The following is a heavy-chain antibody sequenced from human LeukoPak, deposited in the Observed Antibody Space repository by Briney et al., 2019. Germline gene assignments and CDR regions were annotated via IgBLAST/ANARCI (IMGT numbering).Heavy chain of an antibody. Sequence: PGGSLRLSCAASGFTFSSYAMSWVRQAPGKGLEWISVISGSGGSTYYADSVKGRFTISRDNSKDTLYLQMNSLRAEDTAVYYCAKWSPYGGNPGYWGQGTLVTVSS. D-gene: IGHD4-23*01. CDR2: ISGSGGST. J-gene: IGHJ4*02. V-gene: IGHV3-23*01. CDR3: AKWSPYGGNPGY. CDR1: GFTFSSYA.